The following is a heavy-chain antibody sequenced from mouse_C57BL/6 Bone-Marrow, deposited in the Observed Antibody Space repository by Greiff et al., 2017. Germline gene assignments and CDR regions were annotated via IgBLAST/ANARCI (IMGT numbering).Heavy chain of an antibody. CDR1: GYTFTSYW. Sequence: QVQLQQPGAELVMPGASVKLSCKASGYTFTSYWMHWVKQRPGQGLEWIGEIDPSDSYTNYNQKFKGKSTLTVDKSSSTAYMQLSSLAYEDSAVYYCARPFAYWGQGTLVTVSA. CDR3: ARPFAY. V-gene: IGHV1-69*01. J-gene: IGHJ3*01. CDR2: IDPSDSYT.